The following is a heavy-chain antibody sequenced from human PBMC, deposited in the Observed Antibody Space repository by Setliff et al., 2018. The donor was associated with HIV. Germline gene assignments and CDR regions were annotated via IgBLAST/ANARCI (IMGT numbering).Heavy chain of an antibody. CDR2: IRSSGDT. J-gene: IGHJ4*02. V-gene: IGHV4-39*01. CDR1: GASISSHNYY. Sequence: PSETLSLTCTVSGASISSHNYYWGWIRQSPGKGLEWIASIRSSGDTYYNPSLQSRGIISVETSNNQISLKLTSVTAADTAVYYCTIPASSLAPNWGRGTQVTVSS. CDR3: TIPASSLAPN.